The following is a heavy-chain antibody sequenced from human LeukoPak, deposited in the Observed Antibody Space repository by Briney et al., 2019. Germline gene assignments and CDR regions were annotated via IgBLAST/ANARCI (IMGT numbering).Heavy chain of an antibody. D-gene: IGHD3-22*01. Sequence: SETLSLTCTIFGDSVSRSDSYWDWIRQPPGKGLEWIGTIYYSGRTYYSPSLKSRVTLSVDMSNNQFSLTLSSVTAADTALYFCAKRRYYDSSGYLEWGQGTLVTVSS. CDR2: IYYSGRT. V-gene: IGHV4-39*01. J-gene: IGHJ1*01. CDR3: AKRRYYDSSGYLE. CDR1: GDSVSRSDSY.